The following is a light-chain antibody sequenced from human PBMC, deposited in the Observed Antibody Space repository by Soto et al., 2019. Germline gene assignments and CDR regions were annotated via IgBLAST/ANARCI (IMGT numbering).Light chain of an antibody. Sequence: QSALTQPASVSVSPAQSITISCTGTSSDVGGYNYVSWYQQHPGKAPKLMIYEVSYRPSGVSNRFSGSKSGNTASLTITGLQAEDEADYYCSSSTSSSTLDYVFGTGTKVTVL. CDR3: SSSTSSSTLDYV. CDR2: EVS. CDR1: SSDVGGYNY. V-gene: IGLV2-14*01. J-gene: IGLJ1*01.